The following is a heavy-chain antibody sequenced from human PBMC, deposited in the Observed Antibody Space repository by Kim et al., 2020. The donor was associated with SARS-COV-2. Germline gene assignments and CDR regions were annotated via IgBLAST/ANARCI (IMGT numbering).Heavy chain of an antibody. Sequence: GSLRLSCAASGFTFSSNSIHLVRQAPGKGLEWVAVISSDGRKTFYADSVKGRFTIFRDNSENTLSLQMNSLRTEDTAVYYCAKDWGYDSGTWLTYWGQGTLVSVSS. CDR3: AKDWGYDSGTWLTY. CDR2: ISSDGRKT. CDR1: GFTFSSNS. V-gene: IGHV3-30*18. J-gene: IGHJ4*02. D-gene: IGHD3-10*01.